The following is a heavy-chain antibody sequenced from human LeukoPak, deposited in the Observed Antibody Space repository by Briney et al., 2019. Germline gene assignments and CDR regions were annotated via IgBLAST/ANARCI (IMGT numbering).Heavy chain of an antibody. CDR2: IYYSGST. CDR3: ARVRWLSLIDYYYMDV. J-gene: IGHJ6*03. CDR1: GGSFSGYY. Sequence: PSETLSLTCAVYGGSFSGYYWSWIRQPPGKGLEWIGYIYYSGSTNYNPSLKSRVTISVDTSRNQFSLKLSSVTAADTAVYYCARVRWLSLIDYYYMDVWGKGTTVTVSS. V-gene: IGHV4-59*01. D-gene: IGHD3-22*01.